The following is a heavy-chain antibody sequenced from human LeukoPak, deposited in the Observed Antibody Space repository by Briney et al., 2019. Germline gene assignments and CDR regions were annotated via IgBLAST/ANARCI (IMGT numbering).Heavy chain of an antibody. CDR1: GGSISSGGYY. D-gene: IGHD1-26*01. J-gene: IGHJ3*02. V-gene: IGHV4-31*03. CDR3: ASGGATGAFDI. CDR2: IYYSGGT. Sequence: SQTLSLTCTVSGGSISSGGYYWSWIRQHPGTGLEWIGYIYYSGGTYYNPSLKSRVTISVDTSKNQFSLKLSSVTAADTAVYYCASGGATGAFDIWGQGTMVTVSS.